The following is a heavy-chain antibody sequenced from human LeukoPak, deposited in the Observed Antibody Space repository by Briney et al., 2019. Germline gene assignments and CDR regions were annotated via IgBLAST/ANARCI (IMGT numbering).Heavy chain of an antibody. Sequence: AGSLSLTCAVYGGSFSGYYRNWVRQPPGKGLEWVGEIIHSGSTNYNPSLKSRVSISVDAAKNQLSLKLSSVTAADTAVYYCARGRYAITMVRGVIGGVAQGSGYSFDYWGQGTLVTVSS. CDR2: IIHSGST. J-gene: IGHJ4*02. CDR1: GGSFSGYY. V-gene: IGHV4-34*01. D-gene: IGHD3-10*01. CDR3: ARGRYAITMVRGVIGGVAQGSGYSFDY.